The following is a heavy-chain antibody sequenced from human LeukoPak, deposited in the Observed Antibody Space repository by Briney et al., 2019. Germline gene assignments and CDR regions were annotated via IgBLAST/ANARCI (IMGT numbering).Heavy chain of an antibody. CDR2: IYYSGST. CDR1: GGSISSSSYY. J-gene: IGHJ4*02. D-gene: IGHD1-26*01. Sequence: SETLSLTCTVSGGSISSSSYYWGWIRQPPGKGLEWIGSIYYSGSTYYNPSLKSRVTISVDTSKNQFSLKLSSVTAADTAVYYCAEIVGATIGYWGQGTPVTVSS. V-gene: IGHV4-39*01. CDR3: AEIVGATIGY.